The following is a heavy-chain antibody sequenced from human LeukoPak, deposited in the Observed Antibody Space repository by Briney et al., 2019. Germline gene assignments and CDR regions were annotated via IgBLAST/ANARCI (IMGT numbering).Heavy chain of an antibody. CDR1: GFTFTKYW. V-gene: IGHV3-7*01. CDR2: IKQDGSDK. D-gene: IGHD1-14*01. Sequence: GDSLRLSCAASGFTFTKYWMTWVRQAPGKGLEWVGNIKQDGSDKNYMDSVKGRFTISRDNTKNSVYLQMSSLRAEDTAVYYCAREVWGPEYWGQGTLITVSS. J-gene: IGHJ4*02. CDR3: AREVWGPEY.